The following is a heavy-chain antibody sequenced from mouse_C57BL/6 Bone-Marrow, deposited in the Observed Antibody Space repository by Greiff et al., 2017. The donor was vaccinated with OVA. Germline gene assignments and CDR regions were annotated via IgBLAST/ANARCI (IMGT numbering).Heavy chain of an antibody. CDR2: IDPSDSYT. J-gene: IGHJ2*01. CDR3: ARESDNSFDY. Sequence: QVQLQQPGAELVMPGASVKLSCKASGYTFTRYWMHWVKQRPGPGLEWIGEIDPSDSYTNSTQKFKGKSTLTVDKSSSTAYMQLSSRTSEDSAVYYCARESDNSFDYWGQGTTLTVSS. CDR1: GYTFTRYW. V-gene: IGHV1-69*01.